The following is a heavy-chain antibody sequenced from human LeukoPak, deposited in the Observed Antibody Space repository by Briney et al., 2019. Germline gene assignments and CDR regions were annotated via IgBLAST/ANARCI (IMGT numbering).Heavy chain of an antibody. CDR2: ISSSGSAI. CDR1: GFTFSDFH. J-gene: IGHJ4*02. CDR3: ARDEDSSACSLYFHY. V-gene: IGHV3-11*01. Sequence: GGSLRLSCAASGFTFSDFHMSWIRQAPGKGLEWLSYISSSGSAIYYADSVKGRFTISRDNAKNSLYLQMNSLRAEDTAVYYCARDEDSSACSLYFHYWGQGTLVTVSS. D-gene: IGHD3-22*01.